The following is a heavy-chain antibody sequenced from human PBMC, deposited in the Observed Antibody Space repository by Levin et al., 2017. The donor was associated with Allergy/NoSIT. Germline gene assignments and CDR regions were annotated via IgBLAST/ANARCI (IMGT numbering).Heavy chain of an antibody. J-gene: IGHJ4*02. CDR1: GGSISRGDYY. CDR3: ARGTDLDGYSTQFSDF. CDR2: IYYSGGT. V-gene: IGHV4-30-4*01. D-gene: IGHD5-24*01. Sequence: KTSETLSLTCTVSGGSISRGDYYWSWIRQPPGKGLEWIGYIYYSGGTYYNPSLKSRLTMSVDTSKNQFSLKLNSVTAADTAVYYCARGTDLDGYSTQFSDFWGQGTLVTVSS.